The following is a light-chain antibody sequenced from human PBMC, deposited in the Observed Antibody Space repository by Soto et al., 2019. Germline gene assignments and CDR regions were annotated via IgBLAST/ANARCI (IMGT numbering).Light chain of an antibody. Sequence: DIQMTQSPSSLSASVGDTVTITCRASQGIIDYVAWYQQRPGKIPKLLIYAASTLQTGVPSRFSGSGAGTDFTLTIRSLQPEDVATYYCQKYDTAPHTFGQGTTVEIK. CDR3: QKYDTAPHT. CDR2: AAS. V-gene: IGKV1-27*01. CDR1: QGIIDY. J-gene: IGKJ1*01.